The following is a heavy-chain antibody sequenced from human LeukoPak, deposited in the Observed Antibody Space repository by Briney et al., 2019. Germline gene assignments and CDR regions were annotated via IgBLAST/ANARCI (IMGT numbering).Heavy chain of an antibody. CDR2: INHSGST. V-gene: IGHV4-30-2*01. Sequence: PSQTLSLTCTVSGGSISSGGYYWSWIRQPPGKGLEWIGEINHSGSTNYNPSLKSRVTISVDTSKNQFSLKLSSVTAADTAVYYCARAPSVLRYFDWLDWGQGTLVTVSS. D-gene: IGHD3-9*01. CDR1: GGSISSGGYY. J-gene: IGHJ4*02. CDR3: ARAPSVLRYFDWLD.